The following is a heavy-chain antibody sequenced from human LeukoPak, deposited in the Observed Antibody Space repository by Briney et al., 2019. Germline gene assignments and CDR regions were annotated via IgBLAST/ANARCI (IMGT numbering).Heavy chain of an antibody. CDR1: GLTFSSYG. CDR2: ILYDGSKK. J-gene: IGHJ4*02. D-gene: IGHD2-2*01. CDR3: ARCPSTENFVY. V-gene: IGHV3-33*01. Sequence: GRSLRLSRAASGLTFSSYGMHGVRQAPGKGVEGVSVILYDGSKKYSRDSVKRRFTISRDNSKNTLYLEMNSLRVEDTAVYYCARCPSTENFVYWGQGTLVTVSS.